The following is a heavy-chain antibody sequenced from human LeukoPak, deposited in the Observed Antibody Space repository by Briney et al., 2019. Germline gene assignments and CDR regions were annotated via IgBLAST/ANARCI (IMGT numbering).Heavy chain of an antibody. J-gene: IGHJ6*03. CDR3: ARASAYGGNPDYYYYYYMDV. Sequence: ASVKVSCKASGGTFSSYAISWVRQAPGQGLEWMGRIIPIFGTANYAQRFQGRVTITTDESTSTAYMELSSLRSEDTAVYYCARASAYGGNPDYYYYYYMDVWGKGTTVTVSS. CDR2: IIPIFGTA. CDR1: GGTFSSYA. V-gene: IGHV1-69*05. D-gene: IGHD4-23*01.